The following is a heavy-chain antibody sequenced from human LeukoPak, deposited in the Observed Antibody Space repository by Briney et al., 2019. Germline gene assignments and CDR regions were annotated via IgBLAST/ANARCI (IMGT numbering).Heavy chain of an antibody. CDR3: ARGKATRHYGMDV. J-gene: IGHJ6*02. CDR2: IYYSGST. CDR1: GGSISSYY. V-gene: IGHV4-59*01. Sequence: PSETLSLTCTVSGGSISSYYWSWIRQPPGKGLEWIGYIYYSGSTNYNPSLKSRVTISVDTSKNQFSLKLSSVTAADTAVYYCARGKATRHYGMDVWGQGTTVTVPS.